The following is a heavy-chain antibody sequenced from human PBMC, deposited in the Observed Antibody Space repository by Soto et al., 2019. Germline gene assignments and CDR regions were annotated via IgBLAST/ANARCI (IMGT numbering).Heavy chain of an antibody. Sequence: PSETLSLTCTVSGGSISSSSYYWGWIRQPPGKGLEWIGSIYYSGSTYYNPSLKSRVTISVDTSKNQFSLKLSSVTAADTAVYYCARQRRLDAFDIWGQGTMVTVSS. D-gene: IGHD6-25*01. CDR3: ARQRRLDAFDI. CDR2: IYYSGST. J-gene: IGHJ3*02. CDR1: GGSISSSSYY. V-gene: IGHV4-39*01.